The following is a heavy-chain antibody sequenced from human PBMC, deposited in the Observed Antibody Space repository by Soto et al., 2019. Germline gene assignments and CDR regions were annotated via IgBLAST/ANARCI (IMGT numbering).Heavy chain of an antibody. V-gene: IGHV1-18*01. Sequence: QVQLVQSGAEVKKPGASVKVSCKASGYTFTSYGISWVRQAPGQGLEWMGWISAYNGNTNYAQKLQGRVTMTTDTSTSTAYMERRSLRSDDTAVYYCARSIMIGGEAVADAFDIWGQGTMVTVSS. CDR3: ARSIMIGGEAVADAFDI. CDR2: ISAYNGNT. J-gene: IGHJ3*02. CDR1: GYTFTSYG. D-gene: IGHD3-10*02.